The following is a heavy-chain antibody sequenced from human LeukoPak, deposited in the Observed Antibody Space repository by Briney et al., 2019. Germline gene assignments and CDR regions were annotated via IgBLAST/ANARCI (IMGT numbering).Heavy chain of an antibody. D-gene: IGHD6-19*01. CDR1: GFTFSSYW. Sequence: PGGSLRLSCAASGFTFSSYWMHWVRQAPGKGLEWVAVISHEGSYQNYADSVKGRFTISRDNSKNMVFLQMNSLSAEDTAVYYCARTREQWQVLDYWGQGTLVTVSS. J-gene: IGHJ4*02. V-gene: IGHV3-30*03. CDR3: ARTREQWQVLDY. CDR2: ISHEGSYQ.